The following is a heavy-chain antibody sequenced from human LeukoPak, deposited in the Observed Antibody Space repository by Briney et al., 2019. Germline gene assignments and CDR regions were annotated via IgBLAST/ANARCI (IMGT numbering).Heavy chain of an antibody. CDR1: GGTSSSYA. J-gene: IGHJ4*02. CDR2: IIPIFGTA. D-gene: IGHD3-16*02. CDR3: ARGGMITFGGVIVEYYFDY. V-gene: IGHV1-69*13. Sequence: SVKVSCKASGGTSSSYAISWVRQAPGQGLEWMGGIIPIFGTANYAQKFQGRVTITADESTSTAYMELSSLRPEDTAVYYCARGGMITFGGVIVEYYFDYWGQGTLVTVSS.